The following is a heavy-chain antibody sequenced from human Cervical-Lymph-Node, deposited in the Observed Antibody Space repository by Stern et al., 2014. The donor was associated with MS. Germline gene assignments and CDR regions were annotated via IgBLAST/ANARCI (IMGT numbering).Heavy chain of an antibody. J-gene: IGHJ4*02. CDR2: LSYDGSNQ. V-gene: IGHV3-30*18. D-gene: IGHD2-2*02. CDR1: GFTFTTSG. CDR3: ANAAALSCRSPSCYKAFEY. Sequence: VQLVESGGGVVQPGGSLRLSCVASGFTFTTSGMHLVRQPPGQGLDLVAVLSYDGSNQYYGDSVKGRFTISRDNSKNTVYLQMNSLRPEDTAVYYCANAAALSCRSPSCYKAFEYWGQGILVTVSS.